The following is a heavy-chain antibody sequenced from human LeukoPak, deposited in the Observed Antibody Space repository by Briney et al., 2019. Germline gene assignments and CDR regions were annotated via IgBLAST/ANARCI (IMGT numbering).Heavy chain of an antibody. Sequence: GSLRLSCAASGFTFSSYGMHWVRQPPGKGLEWIGSIYYSGSTYYNPSLKSRVTISVDTSKNQFSLKLSSVTAADTAVYYCARHTKIMVYAMDWGQGTLVTVSS. CDR3: ARHTKIMVYAMD. CDR2: IYYSGST. D-gene: IGHD2-8*01. V-gene: IGHV4-39*01. CDR1: GFTFSSYG. J-gene: IGHJ4*02.